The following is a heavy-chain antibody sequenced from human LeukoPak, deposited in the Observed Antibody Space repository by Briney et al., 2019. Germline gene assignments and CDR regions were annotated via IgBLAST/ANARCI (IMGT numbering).Heavy chain of an antibody. J-gene: IGHJ4*02. CDR2: IKQDGSDK. V-gene: IGHV3-7*01. D-gene: IGHD3-22*01. CDR3: ARGYYDSGGHGHYYFDY. Sequence: GGSLRLSCAVSGFTFSSYWTSWVRQAPGKGLEWVANIKQDGSDKYYVDSVKGRFTISRDNGKNSLSLQMNSLRAEDTAVYYCARGYYDSGGHGHYYFDYWGQGTLVTVSS. CDR1: GFTFSSYW.